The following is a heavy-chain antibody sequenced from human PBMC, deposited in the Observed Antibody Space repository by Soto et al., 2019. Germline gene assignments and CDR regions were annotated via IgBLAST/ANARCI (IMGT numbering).Heavy chain of an antibody. CDR3: ARRIRPGYEYYYYMDV. J-gene: IGHJ6*03. CDR1: GGSISSSSYY. Sequence: QLQLQESGPGLVKPSETLSLTCTVSGGSISSSSYYWGWIRQPPGKGLEWFGSIYYSGSTYYNPSLKSRVTISVDTSKNQFSLKLSSVTAADTAVYYCARRIRPGYEYYYYMDVWGKGTTVTVSS. CDR2: IYYSGST. V-gene: IGHV4-39*01.